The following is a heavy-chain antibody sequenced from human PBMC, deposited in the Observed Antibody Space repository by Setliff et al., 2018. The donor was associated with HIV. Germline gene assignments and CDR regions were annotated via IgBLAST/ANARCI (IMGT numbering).Heavy chain of an antibody. V-gene: IGHV4-34*01. CDR1: GESFSGYY. J-gene: IGHJ6*03. CDR2: INHSGST. Sequence: ETLSLTCAVYGESFSGYYWNWIRQPPGKGPEWIGEINHSGSTKYNPSLKSRVTISVDTSKKQFSLKLSSVTAADTAVYYCARGFSGHYSFTGYMDVWGKGTTVTVSS. CDR3: ARGFSGHYSFTGYMDV. D-gene: IGHD3-22*01.